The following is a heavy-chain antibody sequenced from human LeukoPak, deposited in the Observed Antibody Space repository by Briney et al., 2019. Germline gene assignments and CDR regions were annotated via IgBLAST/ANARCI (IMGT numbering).Heavy chain of an antibody. CDR2: INAGNGNT. J-gene: IGHJ4*02. CDR1: GYTFTSYA. Sequence: ASVKVSYKASGYTFTSYAMHWVRQAPGQRLEWMGWINAGNGNTKYSQEFQGRVTITADKSTSTAYMELSSLRSEDTAVYYCARALQVTAIHRFDYWGQGTLVSVSS. CDR3: ARALQVTAIHRFDY. D-gene: IGHD2-21*02. V-gene: IGHV1-3*03.